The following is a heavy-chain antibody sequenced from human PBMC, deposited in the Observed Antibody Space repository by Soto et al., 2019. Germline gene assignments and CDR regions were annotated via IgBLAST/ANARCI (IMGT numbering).Heavy chain of an antibody. J-gene: IGHJ4*02. CDR1: GFTFSSYA. CDR2: ISGSGGST. Sequence: PGVSLRLSCAASGFTFSSYAMSWVRQSPGKGLEWVSAISGSGGSTYYADSVKGRFTISRDNSKNTLYLQMNSLRAEDTAVYYCATVVERWLQFRPAFDYWGQGNLVTVSS. CDR3: ATVVERWLQFRPAFDY. V-gene: IGHV3-23*01. D-gene: IGHD5-12*01.